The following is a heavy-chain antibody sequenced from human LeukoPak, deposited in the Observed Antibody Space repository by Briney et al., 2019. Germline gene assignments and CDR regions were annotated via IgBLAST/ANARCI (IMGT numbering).Heavy chain of an antibody. CDR3: ARHRRPTGTAHYYYGMDV. D-gene: IGHD6-13*01. CDR2: IYYSGST. CDR1: GGSISSYY. Sequence: SETLSLTCTVSGGSISSYYWSWIRQPPGKGLEWIGYIYYSGSTNYNPSLKSRVTISVDTSKNQFSLKLSSVTAADTAVYYCARHRRPTGTAHYYYGMDVWGQGTTVTVSS. V-gene: IGHV4-59*08. J-gene: IGHJ6*02.